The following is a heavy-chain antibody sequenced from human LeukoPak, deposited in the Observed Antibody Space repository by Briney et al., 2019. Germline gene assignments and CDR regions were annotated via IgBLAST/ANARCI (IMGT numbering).Heavy chain of an antibody. D-gene: IGHD4/OR15-4a*01. CDR1: VGSFSGNY. J-gene: IGHJ4*02. V-gene: IGHV4-34*01. CDR2: INHSGST. CDR3: ARIRQFVPTIDY. Sequence: SETPSLTCAVYVGSFSGNYWSWIRQPPGKGLEWIGEINHSGSTNYNPSLKSRVTISVDTSKNQFSLKLSSVTAADTAVYYCARIRQFVPTIDYWGQGTLVTVSS.